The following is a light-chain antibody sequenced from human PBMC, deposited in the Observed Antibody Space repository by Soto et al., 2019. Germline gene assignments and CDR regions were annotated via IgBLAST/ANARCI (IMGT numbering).Light chain of an antibody. V-gene: IGLV1-44*01. CDR3: AAWDDSLNGWV. Sequence: QSVLTQPPSVSGTPGQRVTISCSGSSSNIGSSYVYWYQQLPGTAPKLLIYTDNRRPSGVPDRFSGSKSGTSASLAISGLQSEDEADYYCAAWDDSLNGWVFGGGTKLTVL. CDR1: SSNIGSSY. J-gene: IGLJ3*02. CDR2: TDN.